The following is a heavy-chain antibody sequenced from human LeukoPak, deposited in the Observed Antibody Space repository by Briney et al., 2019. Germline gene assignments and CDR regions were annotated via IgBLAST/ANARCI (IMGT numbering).Heavy chain of an antibody. CDR2: IIPIFGTA. J-gene: IGHJ4*02. CDR1: GGTFSSYA. CDR3: ARDGSYGSGSLDY. V-gene: IGHV1-69*13. Sequence: SVKVSCKASGGTFSSYAISWVRQAPGQGLEWMGGIIPIFGTANYAQKFQGRVTITADESTSTAYMELSSLRSEDTAVYYCARDGSYGSGSLDYWGQGTLVTVSS. D-gene: IGHD3-10*01.